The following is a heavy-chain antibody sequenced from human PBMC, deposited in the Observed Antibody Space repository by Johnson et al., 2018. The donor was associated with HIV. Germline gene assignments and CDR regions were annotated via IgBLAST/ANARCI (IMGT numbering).Heavy chain of an antibody. J-gene: IGHJ3*02. CDR1: GFTFSSYA. V-gene: IGHV3-23*04. CDR3: AKVYSVGATLLAAFDI. Sequence: VQLVESGGGLVQPGGSLRLSCAASGFTFSSYAMSWVRQAPGKGLEWVSGMSGSGGSTSYADSVKGRFTSSRANSKNTLYLQMNSLRVEDTAVYYCAKVYSVGATLLAAFDIWGQGTMVTVSS. CDR2: MSGSGGST. D-gene: IGHD1-26*01.